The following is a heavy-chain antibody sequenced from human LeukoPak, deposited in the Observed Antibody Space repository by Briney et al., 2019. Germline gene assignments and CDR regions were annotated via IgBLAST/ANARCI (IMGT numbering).Heavy chain of an antibody. J-gene: IGHJ3*02. CDR1: GFTFSHYY. CDR2: ISSSGSTI. V-gene: IGHV3-11*01. CDR3: GAAPVVVTVFLGPTDAFDI. D-gene: IGHD3-22*01. Sequence: GGSLRLSCAASGFTFSHYYMSWIRQAPGKGLEWVSYISSSGSTIYYADSVKGRFTISRENAKNSLYPQMNSLRAEDTAVYYCGAAPVVVTVFLGPTDAFDIWGQGTMVTVSS.